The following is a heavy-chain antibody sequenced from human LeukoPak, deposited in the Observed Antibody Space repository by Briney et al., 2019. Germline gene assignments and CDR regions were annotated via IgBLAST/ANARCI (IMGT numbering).Heavy chain of an antibody. CDR3: ARDNGGGVNWNYGLGYYYMDV. D-gene: IGHD1-7*01. V-gene: IGHV1-46*01. CDR2: INPSGGST. J-gene: IGHJ6*03. CDR1: GYTFTSYY. Sequence: ASVKVSCKASGYTFTSYYMHWVRQAPGQGLEWRGIINPSGGSTSYAQKFQGRVTMTRDMSTSTVYMELSSLRSEDTAVYYCARDNGGGVNWNYGLGYYYMDVWGKGTTVTVSS.